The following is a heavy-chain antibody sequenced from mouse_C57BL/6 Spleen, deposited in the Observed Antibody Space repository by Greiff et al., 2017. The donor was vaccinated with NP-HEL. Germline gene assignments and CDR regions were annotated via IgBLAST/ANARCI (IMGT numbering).Heavy chain of an antibody. J-gene: IGHJ2*01. V-gene: IGHV1-80*01. Sequence: VQLQQSGAELVKPGASVKISCKASGYAFSSYWMNWVKQRPGKGLEWIGQIYPGDGDTNYNGKFKGKATLTADKSSSTASEDSAVYFWAREDYYDSSYEDFDYWGQGTTLTVSS. CDR1: GYAFSSYW. D-gene: IGHD1-1*01. CDR2: IYPGDGDT. CDR3: AREDYYDSSYEDFDY.